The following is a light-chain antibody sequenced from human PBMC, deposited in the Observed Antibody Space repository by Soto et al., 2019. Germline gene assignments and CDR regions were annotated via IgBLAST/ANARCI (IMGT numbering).Light chain of an antibody. J-gene: IGKJ3*01. CDR3: QHRAYWPFS. CDR1: QSVSNS. CDR2: AAS. Sequence: EIVLTQSPATLSLSPGESATLSCRASQSVSNSLAWYQQKPGQAPRLLIHAASNRATGIPARFSGSGSGTDFPLTISNLEPEDFAVYYCQHRAYWPFSFGPGTKVDLK. V-gene: IGKV3-11*01.